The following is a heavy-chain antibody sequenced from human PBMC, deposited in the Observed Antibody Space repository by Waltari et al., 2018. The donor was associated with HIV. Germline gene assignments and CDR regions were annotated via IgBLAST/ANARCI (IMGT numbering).Heavy chain of an antibody. CDR1: GLTFRSYS. J-gene: IGHJ4*02. CDR2: ISSSSTTT. CDR3: ARDITLTPGPDY. V-gene: IGHV3-48*01. D-gene: IGHD4-17*01. Sequence: EVQLVESGGGLAQPGGSLRLSCAASGLTFRSYSMNWVRQAPGKGLEWISYISSSSTTTYYADSVKCRFTVSRENAKNSLYLQMSSLRAEDTAVYYCARDITLTPGPDYWGQGTLVTVSS.